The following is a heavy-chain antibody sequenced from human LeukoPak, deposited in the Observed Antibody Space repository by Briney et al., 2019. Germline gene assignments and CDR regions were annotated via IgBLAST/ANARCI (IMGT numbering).Heavy chain of an antibody. D-gene: IGHD2-15*01. V-gene: IGHV3-23*01. Sequence: GGSLRLSCAASGFTFSSYPMTWVRQAPGKGLEWVSAIGGDGDTKYAGSVKGRFTVSRDNSKNMLYLQMNSLRAEDTAIYYCARDGSCSDGGQGTLATVSS. CDR1: GFTFSSYP. J-gene: IGHJ4*02. CDR3: ARDGSCSD. CDR2: IGGDGDT.